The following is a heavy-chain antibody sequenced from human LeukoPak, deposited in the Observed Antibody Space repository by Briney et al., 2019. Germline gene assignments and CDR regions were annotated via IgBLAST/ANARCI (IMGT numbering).Heavy chain of an antibody. J-gene: IGHJ4*02. V-gene: IGHV4-59*08. D-gene: IGHD2-15*01. CDR1: GGSISSYY. CDR3: ARHTLVAASSFDY. Sequence: PSETLSLTCTVSGGSISSYYWSWIRQPPGNGLEWIAYIYYTGSTNYNPSLKSRVTISVDTSKSQFSLKLSSVSAADTAVYYCARHTLVAASSFDYWGQGTLVAVSS. CDR2: IYYTGST.